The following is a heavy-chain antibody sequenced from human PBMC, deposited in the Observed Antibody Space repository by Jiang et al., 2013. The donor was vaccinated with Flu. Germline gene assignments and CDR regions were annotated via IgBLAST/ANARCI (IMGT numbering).Heavy chain of an antibody. Sequence: SGAEVKKPGASVKVSCKASGYNINSYGITWLRQTPRLGLEWVGWINSGNGHTNYAQNLQNRVTLTTDTSTNTAYMELRRLRSDDTAVYYCATVVSDRGGNAFDIWGQGTMVTVSS. CDR2: INSGNGHT. CDR3: ATVVSDRGGNAFDI. J-gene: IGHJ3*02. CDR1: GYNINSYG. D-gene: IGHD3-16*01. V-gene: IGHV1-18*01.